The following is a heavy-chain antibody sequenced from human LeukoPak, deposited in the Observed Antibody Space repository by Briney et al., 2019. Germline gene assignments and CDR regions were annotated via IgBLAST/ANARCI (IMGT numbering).Heavy chain of an antibody. CDR2: ISWDGGST. D-gene: IGHD1-26*01. V-gene: IGHV3-43D*03. CDR3: AKDIGGIVGPSGNAFDI. CDR1: GFTFDDYA. Sequence: GGSLRLSCAASGFTFDDYAMHWVRQAPGKGLEWVSLISWDGGSTYYADSVKGRFTISRDNSKNSLYLQMNSLRAEDTALYYCAKDIGGIVGPSGNAFDIWGQGTMVTVSS. J-gene: IGHJ3*02.